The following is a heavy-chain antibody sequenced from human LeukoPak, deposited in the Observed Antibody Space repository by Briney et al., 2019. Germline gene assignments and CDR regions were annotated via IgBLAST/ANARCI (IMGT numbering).Heavy chain of an antibody. CDR2: IYYSGST. Sequence: SETLSLICTVSGGSISSYYWSWIRQPPGKGLEWIGYIYYSGSTNYNPSLKSRVTISVDTSKNQFSLKLSSVTAADTAVYYCARGGIAAAGTSRNYYYYMDVWGKGTTVTVSS. D-gene: IGHD6-13*01. J-gene: IGHJ6*03. CDR3: ARGGIAAAGTSRNYYYYMDV. V-gene: IGHV4-59*01. CDR1: GGSISSYY.